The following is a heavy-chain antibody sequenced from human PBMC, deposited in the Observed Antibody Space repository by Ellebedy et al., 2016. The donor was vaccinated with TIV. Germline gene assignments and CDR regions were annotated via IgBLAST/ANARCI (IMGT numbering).Heavy chain of an antibody. J-gene: IGHJ5*02. CDR3: TKAPPGEQLVLNWFDP. V-gene: IGHV3-9*01. Sequence: PGGSLRLSCAASGFTFDDYAMHWVRQAPGKGLEWVSGISWNSGSIGYADSVKGRFTISRDNAKNSLYLQMNSLRAEDTALYYCTKAPPGEQLVLNWFDPWGQGTLVTVSS. CDR1: GFTFDDYA. D-gene: IGHD6-6*01. CDR2: ISWNSGSI.